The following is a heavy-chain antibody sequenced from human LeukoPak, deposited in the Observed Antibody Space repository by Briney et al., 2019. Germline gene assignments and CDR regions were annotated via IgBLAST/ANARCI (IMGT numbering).Heavy chain of an antibody. CDR1: GYTFTNYA. V-gene: IGHV7-4-1*01. CDR2: INTNTGNP. CDR3: ARVPFVVMGDTGNWFDP. J-gene: IGHJ5*02. D-gene: IGHD2-8*01. Sequence: ASVKVSCKASGYTFTNYAMNWVRQAPGQGLEWMGWINTNTGNPTYAQGFTGRFVFSLDASVSTAYLQIRRLKAEDTAVYYCARVPFVVMGDTGNWFDPWGQGTLVTVSS.